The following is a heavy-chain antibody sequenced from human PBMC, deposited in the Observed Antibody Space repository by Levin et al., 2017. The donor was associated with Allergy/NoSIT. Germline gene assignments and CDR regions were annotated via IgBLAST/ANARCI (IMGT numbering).Heavy chain of an antibody. CDR3: AREAVAGGC. V-gene: IGHV3-11*01. CDR1: GFSFNDYY. J-gene: IGHJ4*02. D-gene: IGHD6-19*01. Sequence: AGGSLRLSCAASGFSFNDYYMTWIRQAPGKGLEWVSYISSNGRSVFYADSVKGRFTISRDNTKVYLQMNSLRLDDTAVYYCAREAVAGGCWGQGTLVTVSS. CDR2: ISSNGRSV.